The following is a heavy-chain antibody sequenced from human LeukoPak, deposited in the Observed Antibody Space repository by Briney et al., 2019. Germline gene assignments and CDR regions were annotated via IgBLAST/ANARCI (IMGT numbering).Heavy chain of an antibody. CDR2: IYCSGST. CDR3: ARVGTRSGFRSYFDY. CDR1: GGSISSGGYY. J-gene: IGHJ4*02. Sequence: PSETLSLTCTVSGGSISSGGYYWSWIRQHPGKGLEWIGYIYCSGSTYYNPSLKSRVTISVDTSKNQFSLKLSSVTAADTAVYYCARVGTRSGFRSYFDYWGQGTLVTVSS. D-gene: IGHD7-27*01. V-gene: IGHV4-31*03.